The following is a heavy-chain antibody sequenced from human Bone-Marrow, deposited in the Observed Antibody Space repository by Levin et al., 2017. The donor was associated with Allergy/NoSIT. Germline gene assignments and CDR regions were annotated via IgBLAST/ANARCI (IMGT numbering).Heavy chain of an antibody. Sequence: GSLRLSCTVSGGSIDTYYWNWIRQTPGKGLEWVGYVYDSGNTNYNYNPSLKSRVTISTDTSRNEVSLKLTSVTAADTAIYYCARESEYYDSSGYDAFDIWGQGTMVTVSS. CDR1: GGSIDTYY. CDR3: ARESEYYDSSGYDAFDI. V-gene: IGHV4-59*01. J-gene: IGHJ3*02. D-gene: IGHD3-22*01. CDR2: VYDSGNT.